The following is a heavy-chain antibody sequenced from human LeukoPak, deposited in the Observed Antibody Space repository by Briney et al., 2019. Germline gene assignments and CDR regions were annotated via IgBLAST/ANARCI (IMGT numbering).Heavy chain of an antibody. CDR1: GGSFSGYY. J-gene: IGHJ6*02. V-gene: IGHV4-34*01. D-gene: IGHD5-18*01. Sequence: PSETLSLTCAVYGGSFSGYYWSWIRQPPGKGLEWIGEINHSGSTNYNPSLKSRVTISVDTSKNQFSLKLSSVTAADTAVYYCARGRLRGYSYGHPMGYYYGMDVWGQGTTVTVSS. CDR2: INHSGST. CDR3: ARGRLRGYSYGHPMGYYYGMDV.